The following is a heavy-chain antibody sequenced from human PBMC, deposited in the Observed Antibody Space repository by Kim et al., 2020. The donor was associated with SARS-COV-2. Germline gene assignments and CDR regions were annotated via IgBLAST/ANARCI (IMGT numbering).Heavy chain of an antibody. V-gene: IGHV5-10-1*01. Sequence: GESLKISCKGSGYSFTSYWISWVRQMPGKGLEWMGRIDPSDSYTNYSPSFQGHVTISADKSISTAYLQWSSLKASDTAMYYCVSLYGSGSYSYYYYYGMDVWGQGTTVTVSS. CDR1: GYSFTSYW. J-gene: IGHJ6*02. CDR2: IDPSDSYT. CDR3: VSLYGSGSYSYYYYYGMDV. D-gene: IGHD3-10*01.